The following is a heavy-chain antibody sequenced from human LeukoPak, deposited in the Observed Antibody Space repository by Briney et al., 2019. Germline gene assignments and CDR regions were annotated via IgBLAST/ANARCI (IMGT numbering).Heavy chain of an antibody. CDR2: ISGSGGRT. CDR1: GFTSSSYA. CDR3: ARDRSGWDTRPFDY. Sequence: GGSLRLSCAASGFTSSSYAMSWVRQAPGKGLEWVSSISGSGGRTHYADSVRGRFTISRDNAKNSLYLQMNSLRAEDTAVYYCARDRSGWDTRPFDYWGQGTLVTVSS. D-gene: IGHD6-19*01. J-gene: IGHJ4*02. V-gene: IGHV3-23*01.